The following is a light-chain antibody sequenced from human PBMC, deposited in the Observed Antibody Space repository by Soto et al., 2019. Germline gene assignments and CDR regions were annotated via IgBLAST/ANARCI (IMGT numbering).Light chain of an antibody. CDR2: GAS. J-gene: IGKJ2*01. CDR3: QQYNKWPPYT. Sequence: EIVMTQSPANLSVSPGERGTLSCRASQSVSINLAWYQQKPGQGPRLLIYGASTRATGIPARFSGSGSGTEFTLTISSLQSEDFAVYYCQQYNKWPPYTFGQGTKVEIK. CDR1: QSVSIN. V-gene: IGKV3-15*01.